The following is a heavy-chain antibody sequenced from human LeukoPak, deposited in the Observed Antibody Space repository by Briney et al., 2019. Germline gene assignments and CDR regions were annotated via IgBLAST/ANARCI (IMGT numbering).Heavy chain of an antibody. CDR1: GFTFSSYA. Sequence: PGRSLRLSRAASGFTFSSYAMYWVRQAPGKGLEWVAVISYDRSNKYYADSVKGRFTISRDNSKNTLYLQMNSLRTEDTAVYYCATWATIYLGPTEGEFDYWGQGTLVTVSS. V-gene: IGHV3-30-3*02. D-gene: IGHD5-12*01. J-gene: IGHJ4*02. CDR3: ATWATIYLGPTEGEFDY. CDR2: ISYDRSNK.